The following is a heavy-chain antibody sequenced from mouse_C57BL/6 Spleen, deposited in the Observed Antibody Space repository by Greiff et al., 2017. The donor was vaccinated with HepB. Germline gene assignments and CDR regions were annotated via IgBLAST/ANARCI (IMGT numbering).Heavy chain of an antibody. V-gene: IGHV5-9*01. J-gene: IGHJ4*01. CDR3: ARHRSYAMDY. CDR2: ISGGGGNT. CDR1: GFTFSSYT. Sequence: EVNVVESGGGLVKPGGSLKLSCAASGFTFSSYTMSWVRQTPEKRLEWVATISGGGGNTYYPDSVKGRFTISRDNAKNTLYLQMSSLRSEDTALYYCARHRSYAMDYWGQGTSVTVSS.